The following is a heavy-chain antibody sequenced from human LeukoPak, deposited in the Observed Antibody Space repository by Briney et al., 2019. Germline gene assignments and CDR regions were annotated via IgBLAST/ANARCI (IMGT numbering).Heavy chain of an antibody. J-gene: IGHJ5*02. Sequence: SETLSLTCTVSGGSISSSGYYWGWIRQPPGKGLEWIGSIYYSGSTYYNPSLKSRVTISVDTSKNQFSLKLSSVTAADTAVYYCARGHSSSWYNWFDPWGQGTLVTVSS. V-gene: IGHV4-39*07. CDR2: IYYSGST. CDR3: ARGHSSSWYNWFDP. CDR1: GGSISSSGYY. D-gene: IGHD6-13*01.